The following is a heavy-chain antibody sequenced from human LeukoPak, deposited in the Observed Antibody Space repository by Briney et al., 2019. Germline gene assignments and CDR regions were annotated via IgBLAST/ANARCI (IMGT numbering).Heavy chain of an antibody. D-gene: IGHD5-12*01. CDR3: ARVEASGYDYGAFDY. Sequence: GGSLRLSCAASGFTFSDYYMSWVRQAPGKGLQWVANIKQDGSAKYYVDSVKGRFTISRDNAKNSLYLQMNSLRAEDTAVYYCARVEASGYDYGAFDYWGQGTLVTVSS. V-gene: IGHV3-7*01. CDR2: IKQDGSAK. CDR1: GFTFSDYY. J-gene: IGHJ4*02.